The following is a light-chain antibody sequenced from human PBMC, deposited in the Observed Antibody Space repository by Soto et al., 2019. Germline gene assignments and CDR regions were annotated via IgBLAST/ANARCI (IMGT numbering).Light chain of an antibody. CDR3: QQSYSTPIT. CDR2: DAS. V-gene: IGKV1-39*01. J-gene: IGKJ5*01. CDR1: QSINTY. Sequence: DIQMTQSPSSLSASVGDRFTITCLAGQSINTYLNWYQQKPGKAPKLLIYDASSLQSGVPSRFSGSGSGTDFTLTISSLEAEDFATYYCQQSYSTPITFGQGTRLEIK.